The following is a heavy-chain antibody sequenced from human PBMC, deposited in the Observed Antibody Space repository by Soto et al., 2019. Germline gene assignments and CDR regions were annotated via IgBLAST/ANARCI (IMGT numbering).Heavy chain of an antibody. J-gene: IGHJ3*02. CDR2: IWYDGSNK. Sequence: GGSLRLSCAASGFTFSSYGMHWVRQAPGKGLEWVAVIWYDGSNKYYADSVKGRFTISRDNSKNTLYLQMNSLRAEDTAVYYCARGKKYSSSSGVGAFDIWGQGTMVTVSS. CDR3: ARGKKYSSSSGVGAFDI. V-gene: IGHV3-33*01. D-gene: IGHD6-6*01. CDR1: GFTFSSYG.